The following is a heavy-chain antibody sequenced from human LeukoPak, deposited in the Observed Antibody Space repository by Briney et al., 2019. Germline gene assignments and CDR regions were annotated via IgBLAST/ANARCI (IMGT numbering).Heavy chain of an antibody. D-gene: IGHD6-13*01. CDR1: GFTFEDYA. Sequence: GGSLRLSCAASGFTFEDYAMHWVRQAPGEGLEWVSLISGDGGSTYYADSVKGRFTISRANSKKSLHLQMNSLRAEDTALYYCAKVSGKYGSTWYYFDNWGQGTLVTVSS. J-gene: IGHJ4*02. V-gene: IGHV3-43D*03. CDR2: ISGDGGST. CDR3: AKVSGKYGSTWYYFDN.